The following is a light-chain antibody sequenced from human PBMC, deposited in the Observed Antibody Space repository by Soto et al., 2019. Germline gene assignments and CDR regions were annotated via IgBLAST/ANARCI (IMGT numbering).Light chain of an antibody. CDR2: EVS. CDR3: NAYTSKSTGV. Sequence: QSALTQPASVSGSPGQSITISCTGTSSDVGGYNYVSWYQQHPGKAPKLIIYEVSNRPSGVSNRFSGSKSGNTASLPISGLQAEDEADYYCNAYTSKSTGVFGTGTKVTVL. CDR1: SSDVGGYNY. J-gene: IGLJ1*01. V-gene: IGLV2-14*01.